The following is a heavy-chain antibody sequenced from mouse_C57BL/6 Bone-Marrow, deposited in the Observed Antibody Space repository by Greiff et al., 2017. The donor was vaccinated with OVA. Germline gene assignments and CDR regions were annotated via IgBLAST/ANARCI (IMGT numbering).Heavy chain of an antibody. J-gene: IGHJ1*03. CDR2: IYPGDGDT. Sequence: QVQLKESGPELVKPGASVKISCKASGYAFSSSWMNWVKQRPGKGLEWIGRIYPGDGDTNYNGKFKGKATLTADKSSSTAYMQLSSLTSEDSAVYLCANYYGSSYWYFDVWGTGTTVTVSS. CDR3: ANYYGSSYWYFDV. D-gene: IGHD1-1*01. V-gene: IGHV1-82*01. CDR1: GYAFSSSW.